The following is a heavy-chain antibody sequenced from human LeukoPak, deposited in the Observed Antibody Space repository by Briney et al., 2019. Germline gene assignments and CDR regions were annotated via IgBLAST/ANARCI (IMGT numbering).Heavy chain of an antibody. CDR1: GGSISSSSYN. D-gene: IGHD1-26*01. CDR3: ARRHSGSYYGKHRFDP. J-gene: IGHJ5*02. V-gene: IGHV4-39*01. Sequence: EASETLSLTCNVSGGSISSSSYNWGWIRQPPGKPLEWIGSAYYSGGTYYNPSLKSRVTISVDTSKNQFSLILNSVTAADTAVYYCARRHSGSYYGKHRFDPWGQGTLVTVSS. CDR2: AYYSGGT.